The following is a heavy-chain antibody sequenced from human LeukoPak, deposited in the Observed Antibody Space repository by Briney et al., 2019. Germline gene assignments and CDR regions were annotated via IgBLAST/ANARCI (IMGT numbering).Heavy chain of an antibody. CDR2: IYHSGST. J-gene: IGHJ6*03. CDR1: GYSISSGYY. D-gene: IGHD2-15*01. Sequence: SETLSLTCAVSGYSISSGYYWGWIRQPPGKGLEWIGSIYHSGSTYYNPSLKSRVTISVDTSKNQFSLKLRSVTARDTAVYYCARMNIYCSGGTCSINYYMDVWGKGTTVTVSS. CDR3: ARMNIYCSGGTCSINYYMDV. V-gene: IGHV4-38-2*01.